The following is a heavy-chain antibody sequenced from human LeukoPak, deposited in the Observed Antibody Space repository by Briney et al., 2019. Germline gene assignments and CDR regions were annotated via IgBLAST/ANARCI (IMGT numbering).Heavy chain of an antibody. CDR1: GGSVSSSNW. V-gene: IGHV4-4*02. Sequence: SGTLSLTCAVSGGSVSSSNWWSWVRQPPGKGLEWIGEIYRSGSTNYNPSLKSRVTISVDKSKNQFPLKLSSVTAADTAVYYCARGASYCSSTSCYLEPNWFDPWGQGTLVTVSS. CDR3: ARGASYCSSTSCYLEPNWFDP. J-gene: IGHJ5*02. CDR2: IYRSGST. D-gene: IGHD2-2*01.